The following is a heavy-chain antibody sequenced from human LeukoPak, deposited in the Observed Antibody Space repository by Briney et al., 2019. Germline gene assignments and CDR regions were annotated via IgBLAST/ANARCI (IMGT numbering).Heavy chain of an antibody. Sequence: GASVKFSCKASGYTFTSHGISWVRQAPGQGLEWMGWISAYNGNTNYAQKLQGRVTMTTDTSTSTAYMELSSLRSEDTAVYYCARSEADIVATIVDYWGQGTLVTVSS. CDR1: GYTFTSHG. CDR2: ISAYNGNT. CDR3: ARSEADIVATIVDY. D-gene: IGHD5-12*01. J-gene: IGHJ4*02. V-gene: IGHV1-18*04.